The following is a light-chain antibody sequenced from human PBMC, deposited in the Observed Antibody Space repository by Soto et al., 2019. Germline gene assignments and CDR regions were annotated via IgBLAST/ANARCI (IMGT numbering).Light chain of an antibody. V-gene: IGKV1-39*01. J-gene: IGKJ1*01. CDR2: AAS. CDR1: QSMNNY. Sequence: DLQMTQSPSSLSASVGDRVTITCRASQSMNNYLSWYQQKSGKAPKLLIYAASSLQSGVPSRFSGSGSGTEFTLTISSLQPEDFATYYCQQSYTTPWTFGQGTKVEIK. CDR3: QQSYTTPWT.